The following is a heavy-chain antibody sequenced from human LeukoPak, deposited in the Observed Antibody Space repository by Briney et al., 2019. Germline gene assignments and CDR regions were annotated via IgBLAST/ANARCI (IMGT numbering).Heavy chain of an antibody. V-gene: IGHV1-24*01. CDR1: GYTLTELS. CDR3: ARDRVGVGSSGWEN. Sequence: ASVKVSCKVSGYTLTELSVHWVRQAPGKGLEWMGNFDPKDGDTIYAQRFQGRVTMTEDTSTHTAYMELSSLTSEDTAIYYCARDRVGVGSSGWENWGQGTLVTVSS. D-gene: IGHD6-19*01. CDR2: FDPKDGDT. J-gene: IGHJ4*02.